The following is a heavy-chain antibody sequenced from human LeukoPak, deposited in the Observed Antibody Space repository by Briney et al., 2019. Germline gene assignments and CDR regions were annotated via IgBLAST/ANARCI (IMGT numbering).Heavy chain of an antibody. V-gene: IGHV1-69*05. CDR1: GGTLSSYA. J-gene: IGHJ6*03. D-gene: IGHD3-22*01. CDR2: IIPIFGTA. Sequence: SVKVSCKPSGGTLSSYAISWVRQAPGQGLEWMGGIIPIFGTANYAQKFQGRVTITTDESTSTAYMELSSLRSEDTAVYYCARRDDSSGYYYGDYYMDVWGKGTTVTVSS. CDR3: ARRDDSSGYYYGDYYMDV.